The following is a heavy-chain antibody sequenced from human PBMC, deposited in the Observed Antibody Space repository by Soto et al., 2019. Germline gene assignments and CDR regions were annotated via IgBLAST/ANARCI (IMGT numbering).Heavy chain of an antibody. CDR3: ANGPVVGANYKYYDMDV. CDR1: AFTFSTYW. J-gene: IGHJ6*02. CDR2: IKQDGSEK. D-gene: IGHD1-26*01. Sequence: PGGSLRLSCAASAFTFSTYWMSWVRQAPGKGLEWVANIKQDGSEKYYVDSVKGRFTISRDNAKNSLYLQMNSLRAEDTAHYFCANGPVVGANYKYYDMDVWGRGTTVTVSS. V-gene: IGHV3-7*03.